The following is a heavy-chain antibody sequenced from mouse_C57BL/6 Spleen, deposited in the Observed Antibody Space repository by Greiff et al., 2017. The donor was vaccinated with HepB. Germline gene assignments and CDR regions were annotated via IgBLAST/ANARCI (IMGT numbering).Heavy chain of an antibody. J-gene: IGHJ4*01. CDR2: ISYSGST. D-gene: IGHD2-14*01. CDR1: GYSITSGYD. CDR3: ARGGVRRAMDY. V-gene: IGHV3-1*01. Sequence: EVQGVESGPGMVKPSQSLSLTCTVTGYSITSGYDWHWIRHFPGNKLEWMGYISYSGSTNYNPSLKSRISITHDTSKNHFFLKLNSVTTDDTATYYCARGGVRRAMDYWGQGTSVTVSS.